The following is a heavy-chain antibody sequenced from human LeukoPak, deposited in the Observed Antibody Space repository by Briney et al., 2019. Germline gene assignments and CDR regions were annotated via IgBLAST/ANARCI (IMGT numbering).Heavy chain of an antibody. CDR2: INHSGST. CDR3: ASTYYDILTGSGNYFGMDV. Sequence: PETLSLTCAVYGGSFSGYYWSWIRQPPGKGLEWIGEINHSGSTNYNPSLKSRVTISVDTSKNQFSLKLSSVTAADTAVYYCASTYYDILTGSGNYFGMDVWGQGTTVTVSS. CDR1: GGSFSGYY. V-gene: IGHV4-34*01. J-gene: IGHJ6*02. D-gene: IGHD3-9*01.